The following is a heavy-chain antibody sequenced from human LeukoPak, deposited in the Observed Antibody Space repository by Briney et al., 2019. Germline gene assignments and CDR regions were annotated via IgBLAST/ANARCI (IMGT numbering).Heavy chain of an antibody. CDR3: AKDARGSGSYPDAFDI. D-gene: IGHD1-26*01. CDR1: GFTFSNYA. Sequence: GGSLRLSCVASGFTFSNYAMYCVRQAPGKGLEWVAGISYHGINKYYADSVKGRFTVSRDQSKNTLYVEMNSLTTEDTAVYYCAKDARGSGSYPDAFDIWGQGTMVTVSS. V-gene: IGHV3-30-3*01. CDR2: ISYHGINK. J-gene: IGHJ3*02.